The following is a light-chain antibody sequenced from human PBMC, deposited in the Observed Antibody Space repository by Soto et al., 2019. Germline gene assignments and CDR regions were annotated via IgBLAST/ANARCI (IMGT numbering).Light chain of an antibody. CDR3: QQYGTSPYT. Sequence: EIVLTQSPGTLSLSPGERATLSCRATQSVSKMYLAWYQQKPGQAPRLLIYGASSRATGIPDRISGSGSVTEFTLTISRLEPEDFAVYYCQQYGTSPYTFGQGTKVDIK. CDR2: GAS. J-gene: IGKJ2*01. V-gene: IGKV3-20*01. CDR1: QSVSKMY.